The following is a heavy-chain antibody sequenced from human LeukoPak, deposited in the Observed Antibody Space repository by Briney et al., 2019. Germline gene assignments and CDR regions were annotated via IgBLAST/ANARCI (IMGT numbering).Heavy chain of an antibody. D-gene: IGHD3-10*01. CDR1: GFTFRNYA. Sequence: GGSLRLSCVASGFTFRNYAMNWVRQAPGKGLEWVSSISGNSPYIYFADSVKGRFTISRDNAKNSLYLQMNSLRAEDTAVYYCARDSGGSDYWGQGTLVTVSS. CDR3: ARDSGGSDY. J-gene: IGHJ4*02. CDR2: ISGNSPYI. V-gene: IGHV3-21*01.